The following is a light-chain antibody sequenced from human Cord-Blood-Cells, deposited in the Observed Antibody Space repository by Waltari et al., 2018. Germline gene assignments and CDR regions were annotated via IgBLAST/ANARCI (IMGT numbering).Light chain of an antibody. CDR3: QQSDSTPYT. CDR1: QSISSY. J-gene: IGKJ2*01. V-gene: IGKV1-39*01. Sequence: IQMTLSPSSLSASVGDRVTNTCRASQSISSYLNWYQQKPGKAPKPLIYAASSLQSGVPSRFSGSVSGTDFTLTISSLQTEDFSTYYCQQSDSTPYTFGQGTKLEIK. CDR2: AAS.